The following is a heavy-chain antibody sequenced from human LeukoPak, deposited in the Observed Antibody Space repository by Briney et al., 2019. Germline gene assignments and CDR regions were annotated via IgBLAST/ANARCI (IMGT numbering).Heavy chain of an antibody. CDR3: ARWAHCSSTSCPFVY. Sequence: GGSLRLSCAASGFTFSSYWMSWVRQAPGKGLEWVANIKQDGSEKYYVDSVKGRFPISRDNAKNSLYLQMNSLRAEDTAVYYCARWAHCSSTSCPFVYWGQGTLVTVSS. CDR1: GFTFSSYW. D-gene: IGHD2-2*01. J-gene: IGHJ4*02. V-gene: IGHV3-7*03. CDR2: IKQDGSEK.